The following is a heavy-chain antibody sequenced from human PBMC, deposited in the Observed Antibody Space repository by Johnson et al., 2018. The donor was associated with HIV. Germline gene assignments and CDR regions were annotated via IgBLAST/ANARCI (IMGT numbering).Heavy chain of an antibody. Sequence: VQLVESGGGVVQPGRSLRLSCAGSGFTFSSYPMHWVRQPPGKGLEWVAVISYDGNNKYYADSVKGRFTISRDNSKNTLYLQMNSLRAEDTALYYCAKSTQASIVRESGPYGAFDIWGQGTMVTVSS. CDR1: GFTFSSYP. V-gene: IGHV3-30-3*02. J-gene: IGHJ3*02. CDR2: ISYDGNNK. CDR3: AKSTQASIVRESGPYGAFDI. D-gene: IGHD3-10*01.